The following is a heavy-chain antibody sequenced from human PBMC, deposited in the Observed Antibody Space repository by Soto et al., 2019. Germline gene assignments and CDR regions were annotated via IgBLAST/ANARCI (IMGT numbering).Heavy chain of an antibody. Sequence: GGSLKLSCAASGFTFSTYSMNWVRQAPGKGLEWVSYISSGGTTISYADSVKGRFTISRDNSKNSLDLQMDSLRAEDTAVYYCAKSVAPVAGYRYFDCWGQGTLVTVSS. CDR1: GFTFSTYS. V-gene: IGHV3-48*01. CDR2: ISSGGTTI. CDR3: AKSVAPVAGYRYFDC. D-gene: IGHD6-19*01. J-gene: IGHJ4*02.